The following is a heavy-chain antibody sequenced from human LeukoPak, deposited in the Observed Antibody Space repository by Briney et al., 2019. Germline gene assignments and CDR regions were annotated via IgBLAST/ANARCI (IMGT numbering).Heavy chain of an antibody. J-gene: IGHJ4*02. V-gene: IGHV4-39*01. CDR3: ARRDYGDPYDY. CDR1: GGSISSSHYY. D-gene: IGHD4-17*01. CDR2: IYYSGST. Sequence: SETLSLTCTVSGGSISSSHYYWGWIRQPPGKGLEWIGSIYYSGSTYYNPSLKSRVTISVDTSKNQFSLKLSSVTAADTAVYYCARRDYGDPYDYWGQGTLVTVSS.